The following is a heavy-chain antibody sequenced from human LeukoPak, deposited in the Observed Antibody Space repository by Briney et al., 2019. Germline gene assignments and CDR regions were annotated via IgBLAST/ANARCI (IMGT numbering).Heavy chain of an antibody. CDR1: GFTFSTHS. CDR2: ISSGSSHI. CDR3: ARDFRTQLDGYSPPYHFDY. Sequence: KPGGSLRLSCAASGFTFSTHSMSWVRQSPGKGLEWVSSISSGSSHIYYTDSVKGRFTISRDNAKNSLFLQMNSLRAEDTAVYFCARDFRTQLDGYSPPYHFDYWGQGALVIVPS. V-gene: IGHV3-21*01. D-gene: IGHD5-24*01. J-gene: IGHJ4*02.